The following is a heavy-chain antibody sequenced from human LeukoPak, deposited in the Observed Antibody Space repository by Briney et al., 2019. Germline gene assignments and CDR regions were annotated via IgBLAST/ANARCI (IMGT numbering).Heavy chain of an antibody. J-gene: IGHJ4*02. V-gene: IGHV1-18*01. CDR2: ISAYNGNT. Sequence: ASVKVSCKASGGTFSSYAISWVRQAPGQGLEWMGWISAYNGNTNYAQKLQGRVTMTTDTSTSTAYMELRSLRSDDTAVYYCARLIDFWSAQYYFDYWGQGTLVTVSS. CDR1: GGTFSSYA. CDR3: ARLIDFWSAQYYFDY. D-gene: IGHD3-3*01.